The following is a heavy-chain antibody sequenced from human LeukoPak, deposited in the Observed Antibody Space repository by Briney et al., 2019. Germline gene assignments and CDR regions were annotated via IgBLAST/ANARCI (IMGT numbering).Heavy chain of an antibody. Sequence: GGSLRLSCAASGFTFSSYGMHWVRQAPGKGLEWVAVISYDGSNKYYADSVKGRFTISRDNSKNTLYLQTNSLRAEDTAVYYCAKHPPRDYYDSSGYEHDAFDIWGQGTMVTVSS. CDR2: ISYDGSNK. CDR1: GFTFSSYG. CDR3: AKHPPRDYYDSSGYEHDAFDI. J-gene: IGHJ3*02. V-gene: IGHV3-30*18. D-gene: IGHD3-22*01.